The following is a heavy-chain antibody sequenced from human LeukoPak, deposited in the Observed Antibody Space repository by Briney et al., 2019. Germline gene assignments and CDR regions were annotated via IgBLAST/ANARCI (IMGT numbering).Heavy chain of an antibody. CDR3: AREQYDSDDDLDI. CDR2: IWYDGSNK. J-gene: IGHJ3*02. D-gene: IGHD3-16*01. Sequence: GGSLRLSCAASGFTFSDYGMHWVRQAPGKGLEWVAVIWYDGSNKYYADSVKGRFTVSRDNSKNTLDLQMSSLRAEDTAVYYCAREQYDSDDDLDIWGQGTLVTVSA. V-gene: IGHV3-33*01. CDR1: GFTFSDYG.